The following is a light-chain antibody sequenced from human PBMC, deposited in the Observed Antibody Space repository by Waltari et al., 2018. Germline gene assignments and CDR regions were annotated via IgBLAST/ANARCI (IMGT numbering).Light chain of an antibody. CDR1: QEINGW. CDR2: AAS. J-gene: IGKJ1*01. Sequence: DIQMTQSPSSVSASVGDRVTITCRASQEINGWLTWYQQKPGKAPKLLLYAASTLQTGVPSRFSGGGSGTDFTLTITGLQPEDFAIYFCQQGNSFPPTFGQGTKVDTK. V-gene: IGKV1-12*01. CDR3: QQGNSFPPT.